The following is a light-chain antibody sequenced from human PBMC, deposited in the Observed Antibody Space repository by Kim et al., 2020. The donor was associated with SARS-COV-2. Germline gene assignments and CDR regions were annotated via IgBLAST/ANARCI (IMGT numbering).Light chain of an antibody. CDR2: AAS. J-gene: IGKJ2*01. Sequence: AIRMTQSPSSFSASTGDRVTITCRAGQGVSSYLAWYQQKPGRAPKLLIYAASALQSGVPSRFSGSGSGTDFTLTITSLQSEDFATYYCQQYYNYPYTFGQGTKLEI. CDR3: QQYYNYPYT. CDR1: QGVSSY. V-gene: IGKV1-8*01.